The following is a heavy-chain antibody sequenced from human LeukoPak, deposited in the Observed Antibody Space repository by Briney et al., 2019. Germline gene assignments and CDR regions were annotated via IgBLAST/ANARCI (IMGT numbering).Heavy chain of an antibody. CDR1: GFTFSSYA. Sequence: TGGSLRLSCAASGFTFSSYAMTWFRQAPGKGLEWVANIKQDDSEIYYVDSVKGRFTISRDNAKNSLFLQMNSLRAEDTAVYYCARDRRGDRYWGQGTLVTVSS. D-gene: IGHD3-16*01. CDR3: ARDRRGDRY. CDR2: IKQDDSEI. J-gene: IGHJ4*02. V-gene: IGHV3-7*01.